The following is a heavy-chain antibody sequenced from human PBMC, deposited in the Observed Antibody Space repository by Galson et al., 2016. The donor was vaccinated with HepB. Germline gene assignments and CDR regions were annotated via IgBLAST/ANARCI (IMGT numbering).Heavy chain of an antibody. V-gene: IGHV3-23*01. D-gene: IGHD3-16*01. CDR1: EFSLKNYV. CDR2: ISVSGVAR. CDR3: ANGGKSMTRY. J-gene: IGHJ4*02. Sequence: SLRLSCAASEFSLKNYVMNWVRQAPGKGLEWVSGISVSGVARDYADSVKGRFTVSRDDSKNTVYLQMNSLRAEDTAIYYCANGGKSMTRYWGQGTLVTVSS.